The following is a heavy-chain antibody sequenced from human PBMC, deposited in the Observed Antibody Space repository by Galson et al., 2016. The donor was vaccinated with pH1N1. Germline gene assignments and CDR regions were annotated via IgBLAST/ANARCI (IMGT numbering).Heavy chain of an antibody. CDR1: GYDFTTFW. CDR2: IYPGDSGT. CDR3: VRLNWLHWFFDL. J-gene: IGHJ2*01. D-gene: IGHD3-16*01. Sequence: QSGAEVKKPGESLKISCQVSGYDFTTFWIGWVRQMPGKGLEYLGIIYPGDSGTRYSPSFQGHVTISSDKSISTAYLQWKTLRASDSAIYYCVRLNWLHWFFDLWGRGTHVIVSS. V-gene: IGHV5-51*01.